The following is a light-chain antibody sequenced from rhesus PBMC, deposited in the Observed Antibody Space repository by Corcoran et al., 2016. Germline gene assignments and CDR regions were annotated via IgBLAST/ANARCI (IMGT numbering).Light chain of an antibody. CDR1: QSISSW. V-gene: IGKV1-16*01. J-gene: IGKJ1*01. Sequence: DIQMTQSPSSLSASVGDKVTITCQASQSISSWLAWYQQNPGNAPKPLIYQASSLATGVPSRFSGSGSGTDCTLTISSLQPEDFATYYCQQYNSAPPTFGQGTKVEIK. CDR3: QQYNSAPPT. CDR2: QAS.